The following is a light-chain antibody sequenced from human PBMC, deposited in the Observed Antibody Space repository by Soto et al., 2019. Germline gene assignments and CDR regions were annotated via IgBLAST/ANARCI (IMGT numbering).Light chain of an antibody. Sequence: DVQMTQSPSSLSASVGDRVTITCRASQGISNYLAWYQQKPGKVPKLLIYAASTLQSGVPSRFSGSGSGTEFTLTISSLQPEDVATYDCQKYNSAPRTFGQGTKVEIK. CDR1: QGISNY. J-gene: IGKJ1*01. CDR2: AAS. V-gene: IGKV1-27*01. CDR3: QKYNSAPRT.